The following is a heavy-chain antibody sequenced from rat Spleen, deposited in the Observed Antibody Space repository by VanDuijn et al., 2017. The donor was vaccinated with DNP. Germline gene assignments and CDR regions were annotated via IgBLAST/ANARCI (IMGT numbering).Heavy chain of an antibody. Sequence: EVKLVESGGGLVQPGRSLKLSCAASGFNFNDYWMGWVRQAPGKGLEWIGEINKDSSTIHYTPSLKDKFTISRDNAQNTLYLQMSKLGSEDTAIYYCARLGWHGWFAYWGQGTLVTVSS. CDR3: ARLGWHGWFAY. CDR2: INKDSSTI. CDR1: GFNFNDYW. D-gene: IGHD1-11*01. J-gene: IGHJ3*01. V-gene: IGHV4-2*01.